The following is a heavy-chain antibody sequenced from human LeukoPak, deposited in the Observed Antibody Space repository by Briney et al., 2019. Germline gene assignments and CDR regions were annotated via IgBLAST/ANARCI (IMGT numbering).Heavy chain of an antibody. V-gene: IGHV1-3*01. CDR2: INADNGDT. CDR1: GYTFTRYA. Sequence: GVSVKVSFKASGYTFTRYAMHWVRRAPGQRLEWMGWINADNGDTKYSQNFQGRVTIARDTSASTAYMELSSLRSEDTAVYYCARDRGGTGDFDYWGQGTLVTVSS. D-gene: IGHD1-1*01. J-gene: IGHJ4*02. CDR3: ARDRGGTGDFDY.